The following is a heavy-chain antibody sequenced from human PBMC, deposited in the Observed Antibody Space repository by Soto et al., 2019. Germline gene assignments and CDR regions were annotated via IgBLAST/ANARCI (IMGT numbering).Heavy chain of an antibody. CDR2: ISGSGGST. CDR3: AKYQLLWPPVPYNWFDP. CDR1: GFTFSSYA. V-gene: IGHV3-23*01. Sequence: PGGSLRLSCAASGFTFSSYAMSWVRQAPGKGLEWVSAISGSGGSTYYADSVKGRFTISRDNSKNTLYLQMNSLRAEDTAVYYCAKYQLLWPPVPYNWFDPWGQGTLVTVSS. D-gene: IGHD2-2*01. J-gene: IGHJ5*02.